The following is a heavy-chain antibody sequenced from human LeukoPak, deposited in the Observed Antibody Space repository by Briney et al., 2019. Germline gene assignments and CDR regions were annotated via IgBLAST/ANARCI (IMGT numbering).Heavy chain of an antibody. Sequence: ASVKVSCKASGYTFTGYYMHWVRQAPGQGLEWMGWINPNSGGTNYAQKFQGRVTMTRDTSISTAYMELSRLRSDDTAVYYCARDYIDRGNYGSGSIYNDYWGQGTLVTVSS. CDR3: ARDYIDRGNYGSGSIYNDY. J-gene: IGHJ4*02. CDR1: GYTFTGYY. D-gene: IGHD3-10*01. V-gene: IGHV1-2*02. CDR2: INPNSGGT.